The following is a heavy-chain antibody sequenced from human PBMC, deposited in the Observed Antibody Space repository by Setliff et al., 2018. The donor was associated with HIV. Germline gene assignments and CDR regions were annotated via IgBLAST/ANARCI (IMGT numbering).Heavy chain of an antibody. V-gene: IGHV3-49*04. Sequence: GGSLRLSCTASGFTFGDYAASWVRQAPGKGLEWVGFIRGKAYGETADFAASLKGRFTISRDDSKSIAYLQMNSLKTEDTAVYYCARGVPAVTGYHFDYWGQGTLVTVSS. D-gene: IGHD6-19*01. CDR3: ARGVPAVTGYHFDY. CDR1: GFTFGDYA. CDR2: IRGKAYGETA. J-gene: IGHJ4*02.